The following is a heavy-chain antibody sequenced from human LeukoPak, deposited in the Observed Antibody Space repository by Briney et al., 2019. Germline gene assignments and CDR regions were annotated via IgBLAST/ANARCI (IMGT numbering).Heavy chain of an antibody. Sequence: SETLSLTCTVSGGSISSYYWSWIRQPAGKGLEWIGRIYTSGSTNYNPSLKSRVTMSVDTSKNQFSLKLSSVTAADTAVYYCARDSFEYSSSNYYYYYYMDVWGKGTTVTVSS. CDR2: IYTSGST. CDR1: GGSISSYY. D-gene: IGHD6-6*01. V-gene: IGHV4-4*07. CDR3: ARDSFEYSSSNYYYYYYMDV. J-gene: IGHJ6*03.